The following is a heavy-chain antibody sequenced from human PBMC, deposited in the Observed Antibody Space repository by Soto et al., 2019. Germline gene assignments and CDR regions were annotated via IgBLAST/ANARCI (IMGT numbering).Heavy chain of an antibody. CDR3: AKDYYDILTAPADAFEI. J-gene: IGHJ3*02. CDR1: GFTFSSYA. V-gene: IGHV3-23*01. D-gene: IGHD3-9*01. CDR2: ISGSGGST. Sequence: GGSLRLSCAAPGFTFSSYAMSWVRQAPGKGLEWVSAISGSGGSTYYADSVKGRFTISRDNSKNTLYLQMNSLRAEDTAVYYCAKDYYDILTAPADAFEIWGQGTMVTVS.